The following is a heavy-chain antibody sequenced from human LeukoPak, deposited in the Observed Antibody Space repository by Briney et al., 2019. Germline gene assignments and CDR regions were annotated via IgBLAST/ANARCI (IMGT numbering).Heavy chain of an antibody. J-gene: IGHJ6*03. CDR1: GGSFSGYY. D-gene: IGHD6-6*01. Sequence: SETLSLTCAVYGGSFSGYYWSWIRQPPGKGLEWIGEINHSGSTNYNPSLKSRVTISVDTSKNQFSLKLSSVTAADTAVYYCARDREYSSYKNYYYYMDVWGKGTTVTVSS. CDR2: INHSGST. V-gene: IGHV4-34*01. CDR3: ARDREYSSYKNYYYYMDV.